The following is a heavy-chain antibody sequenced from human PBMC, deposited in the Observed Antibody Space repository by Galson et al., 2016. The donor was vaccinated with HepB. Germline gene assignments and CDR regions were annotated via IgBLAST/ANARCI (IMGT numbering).Heavy chain of an antibody. Sequence: SLRLSCAASGFTFRSYAMNWVRQAPGKGLEWVAAVSGSAAGTEYEITTDYADSVKGRFTISRDNSKNTLYLQMNSLRAEDTAVYYCARERPDIAVAAFDYWGQGTLVTVSS. CDR1: GFTFRSYA. J-gene: IGHJ4*02. V-gene: IGHV3-23*01. CDR2: VSGSAAGTEYEITT. D-gene: IGHD6-19*01. CDR3: ARERPDIAVAAFDY.